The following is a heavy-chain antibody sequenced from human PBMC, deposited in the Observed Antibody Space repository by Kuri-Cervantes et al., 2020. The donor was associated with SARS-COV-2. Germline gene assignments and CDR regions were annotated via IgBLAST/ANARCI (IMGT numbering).Heavy chain of an antibody. CDR3: AREGSSYDSSGYDAFDI. CDR1: GFTFSSYW. V-gene: IGHV3-74*01. CDR2: INSDGSST. Sequence: GESLKISCAASGFTFSSYWMHWARQAPGKGLVWVSRINSDGSSTSYADSVKGRFTISRDNAKNSLYLQMNSLRAEDTAVYYCAREGSSYDSSGYDAFDIWGQGTMVTVSS. D-gene: IGHD3-22*01. J-gene: IGHJ3*02.